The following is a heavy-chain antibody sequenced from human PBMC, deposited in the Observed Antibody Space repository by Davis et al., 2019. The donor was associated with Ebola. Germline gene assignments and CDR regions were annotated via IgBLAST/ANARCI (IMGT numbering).Heavy chain of an antibody. CDR3: AKDRWTTEGPGGYYYYGMDV. CDR1: GFTFSSYA. D-gene: IGHD2/OR15-2a*01. CDR2: ISGSGGST. Sequence: PGGSLRLSCAASGFTFSSYAMSWVRQAPGKGLEWVSAISGSGGSTYYADSVKGRFTISRDNSKNTLYLQMNSLRAEDTAVYYCAKDRWTTEGPGGYYYYGMDVWGQGTTVTVSS. J-gene: IGHJ6*02. V-gene: IGHV3-23*01.